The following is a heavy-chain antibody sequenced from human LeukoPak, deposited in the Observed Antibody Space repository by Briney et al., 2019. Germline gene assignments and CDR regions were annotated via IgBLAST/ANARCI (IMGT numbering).Heavy chain of an antibody. D-gene: IGHD6-19*01. Sequence: SVKVSCKASGGTFSSYAISWVRQAPGQGLEWMGGIIPIFGTANYAQKFQGRVTMTEDTSTDTAYMELSSPRSEDTAVYYCATNGPGAKAAVAVYWGQGTLVTVSS. CDR1: GGTFSSYA. J-gene: IGHJ4*02. CDR2: IIPIFGTA. V-gene: IGHV1-69*06. CDR3: ATNGPGAKAAVAVY.